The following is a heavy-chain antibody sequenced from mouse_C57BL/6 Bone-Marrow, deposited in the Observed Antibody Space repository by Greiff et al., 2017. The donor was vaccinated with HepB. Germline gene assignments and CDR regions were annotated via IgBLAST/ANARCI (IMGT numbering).Heavy chain of an antibody. CDR2: INPNNGGT. Sequence: VQLQQSGPELVKPGASVKISCKASGYTFTDYYMNWVKQSHGKSLEWIGDINPNNGGTSYNQKFKGKATLTVDKSSSTAYMELRSLTSEDSAVYYCATLLRYWFAYWGQGTLVTVSA. CDR3: ATLLRYWFAY. V-gene: IGHV1-26*01. D-gene: IGHD1-1*01. J-gene: IGHJ3*01. CDR1: GYTFTDYY.